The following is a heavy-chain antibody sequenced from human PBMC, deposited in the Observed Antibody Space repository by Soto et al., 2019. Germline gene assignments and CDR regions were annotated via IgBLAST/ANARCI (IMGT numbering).Heavy chain of an antibody. CDR3: ARSTPNFVY. Sequence: APGKVSSNAARYTVTSSPMHWERHAPGQRLQRMKWYNARNPDTEYSQKFQDRDTITRDKSATTAYRRLSNLRSEETAVYYCARSTPNFVYWGQGTLVTSPQ. J-gene: IGHJ4*02. V-gene: IGHV1-3*01. CDR2: YNARNPDT. D-gene: IGHD2-2*01. CDR1: RYTVTSSP.